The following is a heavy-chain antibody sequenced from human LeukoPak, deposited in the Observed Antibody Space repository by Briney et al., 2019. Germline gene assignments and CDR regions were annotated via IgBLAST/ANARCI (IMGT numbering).Heavy chain of an antibody. Sequence: ASVKVSCKASGYTFTSYGISWVRQARGQGLEWMGWISAYNGNTNYAQKLQGRVTMTTDTSTSTAYMELRSLRSDDTAVYYCARSELRYFDWLSMNNWFDPWGQGTLVTVSS. CDR3: ARSELRYFDWLSMNNWFDP. CDR2: ISAYNGNT. V-gene: IGHV1-18*01. D-gene: IGHD3-9*01. CDR1: GYTFTSYG. J-gene: IGHJ5*02.